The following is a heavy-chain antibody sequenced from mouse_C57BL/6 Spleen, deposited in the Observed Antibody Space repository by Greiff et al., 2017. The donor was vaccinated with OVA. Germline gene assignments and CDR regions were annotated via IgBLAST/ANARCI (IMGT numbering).Heavy chain of an antibody. CDR3: ARGSTTPYFDY. D-gene: IGHD1-1*01. V-gene: IGHV1-76*01. CDR1: GYTFTDYY. J-gene: IGHJ2*01. Sequence: QVQLQQSGAELVRPGASVKLSCKASGYTFTDYYINWVKQRPGQGLEWIARIYPGSGNTYYNEKFKGKDTLTAEKSSSTAYMQLSSLTSEDSAVYFCARGSTTPYFDYWGQGTTLTVSS. CDR2: IYPGSGNT.